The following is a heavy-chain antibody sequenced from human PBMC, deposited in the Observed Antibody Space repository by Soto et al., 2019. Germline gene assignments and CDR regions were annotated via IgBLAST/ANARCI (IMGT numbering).Heavy chain of an antibody. CDR1: GFTFSSYA. D-gene: IGHD2-8*02. CDR2: ISGSGGGT. Sequence: HPGGSLRLSCAASGFTFSSYAMSWVRQAPGKGLEWVSLISGSGGGTYYADSVKGRFTISRDNAKKSLYLDMNNLRAEDTALYYCARERSTAYWGQGTLVTVSS. J-gene: IGHJ4*02. CDR3: ARERSTAY. V-gene: IGHV3-23*01.